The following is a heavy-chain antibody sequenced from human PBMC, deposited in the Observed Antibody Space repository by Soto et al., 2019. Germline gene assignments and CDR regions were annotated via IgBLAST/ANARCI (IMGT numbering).Heavy chain of an antibody. CDR1: GYSFTTHD. CDR2: ISTDRGDT. D-gene: IGHD2-15*01. V-gene: IGHV1-18*01. Sequence: AAVKVSFKASGYSFTTHDITWLRQAPGKGLEWVGGISTDRGDTIYPQNLQGRVTMTTESSTSTVYMELKSLRSDDTAVYYCARDDLTWGGKYFDSWGQGTLVT. CDR3: ARDDLTWGGKYFDS. J-gene: IGHJ4*02.